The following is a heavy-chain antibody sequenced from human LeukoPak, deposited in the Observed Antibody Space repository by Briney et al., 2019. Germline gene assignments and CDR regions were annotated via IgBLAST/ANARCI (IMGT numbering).Heavy chain of an antibody. Sequence: ASVKVSCKASGYTFTSYGISWVRQAPGQGLEWMGWISAYNGNTNYAQKLQGRVTMTTDTSTSTAYMELRSLRSDDTAVYYCASLGSVTAPIPYNWFDPWGQGTLVTVSS. CDR2: ISAYNGNT. J-gene: IGHJ5*02. CDR1: GYTFTSYG. V-gene: IGHV1-18*04. CDR3: ASLGSVTAPIPYNWFDP. D-gene: IGHD1-14*01.